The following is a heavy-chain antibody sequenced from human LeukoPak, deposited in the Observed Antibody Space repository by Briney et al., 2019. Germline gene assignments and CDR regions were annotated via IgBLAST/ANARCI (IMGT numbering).Heavy chain of an antibody. V-gene: IGHV4-30-2*01. J-gene: IGHJ5*02. CDR1: GGSISSGGYS. Sequence: TLSLTCAVSGGSISSGGYSWSWIRQPPGKGLEWIGYIYHSRSTYYNPSVKTRVTISVARSKNQFSLKLSSVTAADTAVYSCARAFYGSGSNRTNWFDPWGQGTLVTVS. D-gene: IGHD3-10*01. CDR3: ARAFYGSGSNRTNWFDP. CDR2: IYHSRST.